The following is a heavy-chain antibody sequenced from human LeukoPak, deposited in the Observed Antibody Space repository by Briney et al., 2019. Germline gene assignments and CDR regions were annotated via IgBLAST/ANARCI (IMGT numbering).Heavy chain of an antibody. CDR1: GGSFSGYY. CDR2: INHSGST. CDR3: ARGWRYYGSGIYCWFDP. J-gene: IGHJ5*02. D-gene: IGHD3-10*01. V-gene: IGHV4-34*01. Sequence: SETLSLTCAVYGGSFSGYYWSSIRQPPGKGLEWIGEINHSGSTNYNPSLKSRVTISVDTSKNQFSLKLSSVTAADTAVYYCARGWRYYGSGIYCWFDPWGQGTLVTVSS.